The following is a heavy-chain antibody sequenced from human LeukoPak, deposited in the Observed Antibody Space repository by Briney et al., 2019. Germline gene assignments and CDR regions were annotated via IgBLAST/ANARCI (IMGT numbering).Heavy chain of an antibody. CDR1: GFTFSSYE. CDR2: ISSSDSTI. CDR3: ARDLVYSSTLLDY. J-gene: IGHJ4*02. D-gene: IGHD6-13*01. Sequence: GGSLRLSCAASGFTFSSYEMNWVRQAPGKGLEWVSYISSSDSTIYYADSVKGRFTISRDNAKNSLYLQMNSLRAEDTAVYYCARDLVYSSTLLDYWGQGTLVTVSS. V-gene: IGHV3-48*03.